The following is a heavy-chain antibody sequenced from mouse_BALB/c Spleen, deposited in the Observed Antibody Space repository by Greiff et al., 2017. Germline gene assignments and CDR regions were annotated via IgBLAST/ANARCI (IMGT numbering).Heavy chain of an antibody. Sequence: VQLKESGPGLVKPSQSLSLTCTVTGYSITSDYAWNWIRQFPGNKLEWMGYISYSGSTSYNPSLKSRISITRDTSKNQFFLQLNSVTTEDTATYYCARSGYDYDLGYFDYWGQGTTLTVSS. J-gene: IGHJ2*01. CDR3: ARSGYDYDLGYFDY. D-gene: IGHD2-4*01. CDR1: GYSITSDYA. V-gene: IGHV3-2*02. CDR2: ISYSGST.